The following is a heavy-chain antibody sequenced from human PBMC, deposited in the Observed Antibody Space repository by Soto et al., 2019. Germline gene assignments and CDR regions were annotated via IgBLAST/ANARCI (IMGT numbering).Heavy chain of an antibody. D-gene: IGHD1-1*01. V-gene: IGHV3-30*18. CDR1: GFTFSSYG. Sequence: QVQLVESGGGVVQPGRSLRLSCAASGFTFSSYGMHWVRQAPGKGLEWVAVISYEGNNKYYADSVKGRFTISRDNSKNTLYLQMNSLRAEDTAVYYCAKSVYNWNDGFFDYWGQGTLVTVSA. CDR2: ISYEGNNK. J-gene: IGHJ4*02. CDR3: AKSVYNWNDGFFDY.